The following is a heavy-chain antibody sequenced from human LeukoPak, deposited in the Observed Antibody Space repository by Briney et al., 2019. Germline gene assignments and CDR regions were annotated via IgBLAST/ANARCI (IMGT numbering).Heavy chain of an antibody. Sequence: GGSLRLSCAASGFTFSSYAMSWVRQAPGKGLEWVSVISGSGSNTYYADSVKGRFTISRDNPKNTLYLQMNSLRAEDTAIYYCARAYGSGSYFVLPYWGQGTLVTVSS. V-gene: IGHV3-23*01. CDR2: ISGSGSNT. CDR1: GFTFSSYA. J-gene: IGHJ4*02. CDR3: ARAYGSGSYFVLPY. D-gene: IGHD3-10*01.